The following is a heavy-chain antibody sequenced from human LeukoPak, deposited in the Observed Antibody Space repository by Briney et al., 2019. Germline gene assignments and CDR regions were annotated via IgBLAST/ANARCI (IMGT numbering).Heavy chain of an antibody. CDR1: GGSISNYY. CDR3: TTQQYYYGSGTPFDY. Sequence: ETLSLTCTVSGGSISNYYWNWIRQPPGKGLEWVGRIKSKSDGGTTDYAAPVKGRFAISRDDSKNTLYLQMNSLKTEDTAVYYCTTQQYYYGSGTPFDYWGQGTLVTVSS. CDR2: IKSKSDGGTT. V-gene: IGHV3-15*07. D-gene: IGHD3-10*01. J-gene: IGHJ4*02.